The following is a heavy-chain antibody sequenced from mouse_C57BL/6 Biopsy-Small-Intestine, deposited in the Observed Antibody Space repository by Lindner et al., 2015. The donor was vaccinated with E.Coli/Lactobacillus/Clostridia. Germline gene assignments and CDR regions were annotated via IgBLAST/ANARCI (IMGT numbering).Heavy chain of an antibody. D-gene: IGHD2-4*01. J-gene: IGHJ2*01. V-gene: IGHV1-80*01. CDR1: GYAFSSYW. CDR2: IYPGDGDT. CDR3: ARGVYYDYDVGYFDY. Sequence: VQLQESGAELVKPGASVKISCKASGYAFSSYWMNWVKQRPGKGLEWIGQIYPGDGDTNYNGKFKGKATLTADKSSSTAYMQLSSLTSEDSAVYFCARGVYYDYDVGYFDYWGQGTTLTVSS.